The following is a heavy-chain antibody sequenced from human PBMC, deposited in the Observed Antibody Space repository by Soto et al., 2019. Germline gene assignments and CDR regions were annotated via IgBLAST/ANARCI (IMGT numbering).Heavy chain of an antibody. CDR3: ARLLLSRVDFDP. D-gene: IGHD3-16*02. V-gene: IGHV5-10-1*01. CDR2: IDPSDSYT. CDR1: GYTFPSSW. J-gene: IGHJ5*02. Sequence: KVSCKASGYTFPSSWISWVRQMPGKGLEWMGRIDPSDSYTNYSPSFQGHVTISADKSISTAYLQWSSLKASDTAMYYCARLLLSRVDFDPWGQGTLVTVSS.